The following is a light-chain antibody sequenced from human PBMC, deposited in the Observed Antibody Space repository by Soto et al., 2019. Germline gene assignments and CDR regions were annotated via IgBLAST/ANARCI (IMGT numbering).Light chain of an antibody. CDR2: VTS. CDR3: HQYGGSLPYT. Sequence: EIVLTQSPGTLYLSPGERATLSFWASQSVTSNYLAGYQHKPGQAPRLLISVTSNRASSIPGRFSGSGSGTDFTLSISSLEPEDFAVYFCHQYGGSLPYTFGQGTKMEIK. J-gene: IGKJ2*01. V-gene: IGKV3-20*01. CDR1: QSVTSNY.